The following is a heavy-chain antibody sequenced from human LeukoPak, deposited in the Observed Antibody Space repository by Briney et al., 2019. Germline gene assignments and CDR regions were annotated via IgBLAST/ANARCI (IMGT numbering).Heavy chain of an antibody. CDR2: ISYDGSNK. V-gene: IGHV3-30*14. J-gene: IGHJ4*02. Sequence: GGSLRLSCAASGFTFSSYAMHWVRQAPGKGLEWVAVISYDGSNKYYADSVKGRFTMSRDNSKNTLYLQMDSLRAEDTAVYYCARHRGYCSSTSCYPYYFDYWGQGTLVTVSS. D-gene: IGHD2-2*01. CDR1: GFTFSSYA. CDR3: ARHRGYCSSTSCYPYYFDY.